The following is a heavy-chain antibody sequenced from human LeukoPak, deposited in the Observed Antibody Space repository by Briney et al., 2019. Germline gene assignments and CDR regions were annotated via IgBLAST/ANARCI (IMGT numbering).Heavy chain of an antibody. CDR2: IYYSGST. V-gene: IGHV4-59*01. J-gene: IGHJ1*01. D-gene: IGHD4-17*01. Sequence: SQTLSLTCTVSGGSISRYYWSWIRQPPGKGLEWIGYIYYSGSTNYNPSLKSRVTISVDTSKNQFSLKLSSVTAADTAVYYCARVSMPDDYGDYEAYFQHWGQGTLVTVSS. CDR1: GGSISRYY. CDR3: ARVSMPDDYGDYEAYFQH.